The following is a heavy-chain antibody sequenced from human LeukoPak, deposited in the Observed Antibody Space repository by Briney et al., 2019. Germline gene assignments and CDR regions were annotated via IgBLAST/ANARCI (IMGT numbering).Heavy chain of an antibody. Sequence: GASVKVSCKASGYTFTGYYMHWVRQAPGQGLEWMGWINPSGGSTSYAQKFQGRVTMTRDTSTSTVYMELSSLRSEDTAVYYCARPSCPGYSSSWYCAFDIWGQGTMVTVSS. CDR2: INPSGGST. CDR3: ARPSCPGYSSSWYCAFDI. V-gene: IGHV1-46*01. J-gene: IGHJ3*02. D-gene: IGHD6-13*01. CDR1: GYTFTGYY.